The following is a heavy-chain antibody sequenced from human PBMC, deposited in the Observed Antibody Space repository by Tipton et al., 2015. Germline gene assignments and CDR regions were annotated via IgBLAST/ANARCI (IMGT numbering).Heavy chain of an antibody. J-gene: IGHJ4*02. Sequence: TLSLTCNVSGGSLSSYYWTWVRQPPGKALEWIGYIYSGRNTNYNPSLKSRPTISVDTSKNQFSLKLSSVTAADTAVYYCAREVWYYDSSGYDYWGQGTLVTVSS. D-gene: IGHD3-22*01. V-gene: IGHV4-59*12. CDR1: GGSLSSYY. CDR3: AREVWYYDSSGYDY. CDR2: IYSGRNT.